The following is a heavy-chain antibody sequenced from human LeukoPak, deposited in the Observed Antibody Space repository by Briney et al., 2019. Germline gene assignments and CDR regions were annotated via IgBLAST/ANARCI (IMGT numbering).Heavy chain of an antibody. CDR1: GGTFSSYA. Sequence: GASVKVSCKASGGTFSSYAISWVRQAPGQGGEWMGGIIPRFGTANYAQKLQGRDTITREESTSTAYMEMSRVRSEATAMYYCARTHSGSGWTGTPWYFDLWGRGTLVTVSS. J-gene: IGHJ2*01. CDR3: ARTHSGSGWTGTPWYFDL. D-gene: IGHD6-19*01. V-gene: IGHV1-69*05. CDR2: IIPRFGTA.